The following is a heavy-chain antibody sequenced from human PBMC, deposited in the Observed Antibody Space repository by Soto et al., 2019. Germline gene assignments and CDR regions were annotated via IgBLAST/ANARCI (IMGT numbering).Heavy chain of an antibody. Sequence: GASVKVSCKASGYTFTSYGISWVRQAPGQGLEWMRWISAYNGNTNYAQKLQGRVTMTTDTSTSTAYMELRSLRSDDTAVYYCARESYYYDSSGYLNDAFDIWGQGTMVTVSS. CDR1: GYTFTSYG. CDR2: ISAYNGNT. D-gene: IGHD3-22*01. J-gene: IGHJ3*02. V-gene: IGHV1-18*01. CDR3: ARESYYYDSSGYLNDAFDI.